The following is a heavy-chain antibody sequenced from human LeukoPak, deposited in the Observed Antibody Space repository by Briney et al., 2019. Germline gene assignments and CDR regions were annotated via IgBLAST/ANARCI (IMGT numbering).Heavy chain of an antibody. Sequence: PGRSLRLSCAASGFTFDDYAMHWVRQAPGKGLEWVSGISWNSGNIGYAASVKGRFTISRDNAKNSLYLQMNSLGAEDTAVYYCARADLYSSGSNYYYGMDVWGQGTTVTVSS. V-gene: IGHV3-9*01. J-gene: IGHJ6*02. CDR3: ARADLYSSGSNYYYGMDV. CDR2: ISWNSGNI. CDR1: GFTFDDYA. D-gene: IGHD6-19*01.